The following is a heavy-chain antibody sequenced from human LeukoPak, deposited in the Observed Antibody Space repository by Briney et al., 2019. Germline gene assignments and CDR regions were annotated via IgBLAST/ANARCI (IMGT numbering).Heavy chain of an antibody. V-gene: IGHV4-31*03. CDR3: ARAEGNWNYYYGMDV. J-gene: IGHJ6*02. D-gene: IGHD1-1*01. Sequence: SQTLSLTCTVSGGSISSGGYYWTWIRQHPGKGLEWIGYIYYSGSTYYNPSLQSRVTVSEDTSENQFSLKLTSVTAADTAVYYCARAEGNWNYYYGMDVWGQGTTVTVSS. CDR1: GGSISSGGYY. CDR2: IYYSGST.